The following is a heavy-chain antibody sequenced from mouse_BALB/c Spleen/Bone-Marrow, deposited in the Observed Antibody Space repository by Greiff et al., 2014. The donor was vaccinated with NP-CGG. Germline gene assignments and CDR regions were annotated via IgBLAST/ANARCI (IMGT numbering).Heavy chain of an antibody. Sequence: EVQGVESGGGFVKPGGSLKLSCAASGFTFSDFYMFWFRQTPEKRLEWVATISNGGTYTYYPDSVQGRFTISRDNAKNNLHLQMSSLKSEDTAMYYCARSGERYGAMDYWGQGTSVTVTS. CDR2: ISNGGTYT. CDR3: ARSGERYGAMDY. V-gene: IGHV5-4*02. CDR1: GFTFSDFY. J-gene: IGHJ4*01. D-gene: IGHD1-1*02.